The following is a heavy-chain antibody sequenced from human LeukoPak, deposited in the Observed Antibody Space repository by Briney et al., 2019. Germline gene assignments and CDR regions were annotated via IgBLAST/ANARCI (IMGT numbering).Heavy chain of an antibody. D-gene: IGHD6-19*01. CDR1: GFTLISHT. Sequence: GGSLRLSVAAPGFTLISHTMNWFRQAPGKGLEWVPSISSSSSYIYYADSVKGRFTISRDNAKNSLFLQMNSLRAEDTAVYYCARDKGYSSGWYEAYWGQGTLVTVSS. CDR2: ISSSSSYI. J-gene: IGHJ4*02. CDR3: ARDKGYSSGWYEAY. V-gene: IGHV3-21*01.